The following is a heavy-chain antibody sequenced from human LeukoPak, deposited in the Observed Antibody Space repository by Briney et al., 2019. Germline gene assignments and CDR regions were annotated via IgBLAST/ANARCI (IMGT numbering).Heavy chain of an antibody. Sequence: GGSLRLSCAASGFTFSNAWMSWVRQAPGKGLEWVGRIKSKTDGGTTDYAAPVKGRFTISRDDSKNTLYLQMNSLKTEDTAVYYCTTDAYSSSWNAEYFQHWGQGTLVTVSS. CDR3: TTDAYSSSWNAEYFQH. V-gene: IGHV3-15*01. D-gene: IGHD6-13*01. CDR2: IKSKTDGGTT. CDR1: GFTFSNAW. J-gene: IGHJ1*01.